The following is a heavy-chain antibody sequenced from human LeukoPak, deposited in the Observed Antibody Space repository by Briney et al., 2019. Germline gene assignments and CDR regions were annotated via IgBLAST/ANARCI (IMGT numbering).Heavy chain of an antibody. CDR1: GDSFTTYY. CDR3: ARELRDYSNSAYAFDV. CDR2: INPKDGST. J-gene: IGHJ3*01. Sequence: ASVKVSCKTSGDSFTTYYFHWVRQAPGQGLEWVATINPKDGSTNFAETFRGRVTLTRDTSTATLYMDLHSLESADTAVYYCARELRDYSNSAYAFDVWGQGTLVTVS. V-gene: IGHV1-46*01. D-gene: IGHD6-6*01.